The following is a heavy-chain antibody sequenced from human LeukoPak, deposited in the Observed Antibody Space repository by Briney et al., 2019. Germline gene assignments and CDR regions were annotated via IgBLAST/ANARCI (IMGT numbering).Heavy chain of an antibody. CDR3: AKRGHYSINWYHYFDY. J-gene: IGHJ4*02. D-gene: IGHD6-13*01. CDR2: IASNGGSE. Sequence: GGSLRLSCAASGFTFTTYGLHWVRQAPSKGLEWVAAIASNGGSEYYADSVKGRFTISRDNSKNTLFLRMNSLRPDDTAVYYCAKRGHYSINWYHYFDYWGQGTLVTVSS. CDR1: GFTFTTYG. V-gene: IGHV3-30*18.